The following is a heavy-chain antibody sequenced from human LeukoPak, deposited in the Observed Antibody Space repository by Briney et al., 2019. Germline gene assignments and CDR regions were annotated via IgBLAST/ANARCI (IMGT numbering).Heavy chain of an antibody. CDR3: AGDTHSSSWYDH. CDR1: GFTVSSIY. J-gene: IGHJ5*02. D-gene: IGHD6-19*01. V-gene: IGHV3-53*01. CDR2: IYSDGNT. Sequence: GGSLRLSCAVSGFTVSSIYMSWVRQAPGKGLEWDSFIYSDGNTYYGDSVKGRFTLSRDSSRNTLYLQMNSLTVDDTAVYYCAGDTHSSSWYDHWGQGTLVTVSS.